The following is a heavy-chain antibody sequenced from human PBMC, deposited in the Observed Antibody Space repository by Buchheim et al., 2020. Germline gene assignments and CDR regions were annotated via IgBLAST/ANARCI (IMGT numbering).Heavy chain of an antibody. CDR3: ARDRPDYYDSSGYYYLLD. J-gene: IGHJ4*02. D-gene: IGHD3-22*01. Sequence: QLQLQESGSGLVKPSQTLSLTCAVSGGSIGSGGYSWSWIRQPPGKGLEWIGYIYHSGSTYYNPSLKSRVTISVDRSKNQFSLKLSSVTAADTAVYYCARDRPDYYDSSGYYYLLDWGQGTL. V-gene: IGHV4-30-2*01. CDR1: GGSIGSGGYS. CDR2: IYHSGST.